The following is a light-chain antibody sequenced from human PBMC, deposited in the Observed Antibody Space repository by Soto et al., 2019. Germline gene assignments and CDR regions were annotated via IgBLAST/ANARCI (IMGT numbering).Light chain of an antibody. J-gene: IGKJ1*01. CDR1: QSISSY. V-gene: IGKV1-39*01. CDR2: AAS. CDR3: QRSYSTARR. Sequence: KRIESGNSLCLSVGRRVTINCRASQSISSYLNWYQQKPGKAPKLLIYAASSLQSVFPARFSGSGSGADLALTISSSQAEECATYFYQRSYSTARRYGRGTKVDIK.